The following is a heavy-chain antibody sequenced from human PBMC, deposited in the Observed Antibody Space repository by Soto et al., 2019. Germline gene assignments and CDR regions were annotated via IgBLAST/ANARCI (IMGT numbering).Heavy chain of an antibody. CDR1: GGSISSGGYS. CDR3: ARTPFCGGDCYFFDY. CDR2: IYHSGST. D-gene: IGHD2-21*02. J-gene: IGHJ4*02. V-gene: IGHV4-30-2*01. Sequence: TLSLTCAVSGGSISSGGYSWSWIRQPPGKGLEWIGYIYHSGSTYYNPSLKSRVTISVDRSKNQFSLKLSSVTAADTAVYYCARTPFCGGDCYFFDYWGQGTLVTVSS.